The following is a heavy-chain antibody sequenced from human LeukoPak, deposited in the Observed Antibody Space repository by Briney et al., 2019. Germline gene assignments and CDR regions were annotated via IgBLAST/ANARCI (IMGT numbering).Heavy chain of an antibody. CDR1: GFTFSSYW. D-gene: IGHD2-21*02. V-gene: IGHV3-7*01. Sequence: GGSLRLSCAASGFTFSSYWMSWVRHAAGEGREWVANIKEDGSEKYYVESGKGRFTISRDNAKNSMYMQMNSLRAQDTVVYYCARVEAYCGGDRSWLPYSYYYGMDVWGQGTTVTVSS. CDR2: IKEDGSEK. CDR3: ARVEAYCGGDRSWLPYSYYYGMDV. J-gene: IGHJ6*02.